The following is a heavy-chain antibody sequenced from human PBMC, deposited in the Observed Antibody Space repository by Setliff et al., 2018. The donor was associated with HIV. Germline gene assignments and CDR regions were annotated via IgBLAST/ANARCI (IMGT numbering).Heavy chain of an antibody. D-gene: IGHD5-18*01. Sequence: KTSETLSLTCTVSGGSISSHYWSWIRQPPGKGLEWIGYIYYSGSTNYNPSLKSRVTISVDTSKNQFSLKLSSVTAADTAVYYCARGTWIQLSALALFDYWGQGTLVTVSS. CDR3: ARGTWIQLSALALFDY. V-gene: IGHV4-59*11. J-gene: IGHJ4*02. CDR1: GGSISSHY. CDR2: IYYSGST.